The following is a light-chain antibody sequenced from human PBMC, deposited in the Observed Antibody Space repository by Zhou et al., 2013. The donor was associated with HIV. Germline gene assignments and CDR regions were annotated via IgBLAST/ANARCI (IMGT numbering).Light chain of an antibody. CDR1: QRGARY. V-gene: IGKV3-11*01. CDR2: DAA. Sequence: DIVLTQSPATLSLSPGERATRSCWASQRGARYLVWCQQKPGQAPRLLFCDAANRATGIPARFSGSGSGTDFTLTISSLEPEDFAVYYCQQRNNWPETFGQGTKVEIK. J-gene: IGKJ1*01. CDR3: QQRNNWPET.